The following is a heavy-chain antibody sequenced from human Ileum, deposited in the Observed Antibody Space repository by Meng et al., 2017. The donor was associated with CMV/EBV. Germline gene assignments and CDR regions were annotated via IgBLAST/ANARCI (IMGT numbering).Heavy chain of an antibody. V-gene: IGHV4-39*07. CDR1: VDSYSRGYYL. CDR2: ITYSGTT. D-gene: IGHD3-22*01. J-gene: IGHJ4*02. CDR3: VRASITMIDY. Sequence: PLQEAGPRLVKPSATASVSCTGSVDSYSRGYYLWASIRGLPKVLEWLASITYSGTTYYNPSLKSRVTMSVDTSTNQFSLKLNSVTAADTAVYYCVRASITMIDYWGQGTLVTVSS.